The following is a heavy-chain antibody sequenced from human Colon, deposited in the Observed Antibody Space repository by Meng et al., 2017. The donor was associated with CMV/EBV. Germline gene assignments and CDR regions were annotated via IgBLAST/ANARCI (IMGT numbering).Heavy chain of an antibody. J-gene: IGHJ3*01. V-gene: IGHV3-66*02. CDR1: GFTVVSNY. D-gene: IGHD1-26*01. CDR3: ARGGSYSLGDEAFDF. CDR2: IYDDEKT. Sequence: GESLKISCAASGFTVVSNYMSWVRQAPGKGLEWVALIYDDEKTYYADSVRGRFVISRDIYKNTLFLQMNTLRSDDTARYYCARGGSYSLGDEAFDFWGQGTLVTVSS.